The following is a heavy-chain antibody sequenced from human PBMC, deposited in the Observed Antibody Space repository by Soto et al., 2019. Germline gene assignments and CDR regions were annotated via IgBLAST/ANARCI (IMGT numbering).Heavy chain of an antibody. V-gene: IGHV4-30-4*01. J-gene: IGHJ3*02. CDR1: GASVNSGDYY. CDR2: IHYSETI. Sequence: QVQLQESGPGLVKASQTLSLTCTVSGASVNSGDYYWSWVRQPPGRGLEWIGYIHYSETIYYNPSLKSRVQILVETFKNQFSLEVSSVTAVETAVYYCARAHRYDDYPDIWGQGTTVTVSS. D-gene: IGHD3-16*01. CDR3: ARAHRYDDYPDI.